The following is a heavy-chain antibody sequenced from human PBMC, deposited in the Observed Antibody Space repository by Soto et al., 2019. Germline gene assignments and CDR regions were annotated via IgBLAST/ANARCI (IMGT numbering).Heavy chain of an antibody. J-gene: IGHJ4*02. D-gene: IGHD3-10*01. CDR3: AKDRHYPRDYFHY. CDR1: GFTFSSSA. V-gene: IGHV3-23*01. CDR2: VSANGQGI. Sequence: GGSLRLSCATSGFTFSSSAISWVRQAPGKGLEWVSAVSANGQGIYYADSVRGRFTISRDNSKNTVFLHMDSLSAEDTAVYYCAKDRHYPRDYFHYWGQGTLVTVSS.